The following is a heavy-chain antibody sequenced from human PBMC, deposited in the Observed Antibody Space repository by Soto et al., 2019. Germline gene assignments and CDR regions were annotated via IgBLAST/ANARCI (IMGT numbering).Heavy chain of an antibody. CDR1: GFNCISQG. Sequence: PWRAQRVLWAASGFNCISQGGRWILEAPGKGLECVAVISYDGSNKYYADSVKGRFTISSDNSKNTLYLQTNTPRAEDTAVYYCANPTIPGLNWFEPWGQGTLVTVSS. D-gene: IGHD3-10*01. CDR3: ANPTIPGLNWFEP. CDR2: ISYDGSNK. V-gene: IGHV3-30*18. J-gene: IGHJ5*02.